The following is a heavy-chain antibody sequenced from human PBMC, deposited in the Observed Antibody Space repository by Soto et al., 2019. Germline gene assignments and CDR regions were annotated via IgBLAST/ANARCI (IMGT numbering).Heavy chain of an antibody. CDR2: ISYDGSNK. D-gene: IGHD6-19*01. J-gene: IGHJ4*02. CDR3: AQVGISPGIAVAGTHFDY. CDR1: GFTFSSYG. V-gene: IGHV3-30*18. Sequence: QVQLVESGGGVVQPGRSLRLSCAASGFTFSSYGMHWVRQAPGKGLERVAVISYDGSNKYYADYVKGRCTISRDNSKNKLYLQMTSRRSGATAVYYCAQVGISPGIAVAGTHFDYWCQGTLVTFSS.